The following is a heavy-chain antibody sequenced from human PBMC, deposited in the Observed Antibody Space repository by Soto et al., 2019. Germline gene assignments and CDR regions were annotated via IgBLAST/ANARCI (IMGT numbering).Heavy chain of an antibody. V-gene: IGHV1-18*01. CDR1: GYTFSSYG. Sequence: QAQLVQSGAEVKKPGASVKVSCKASGYTFSSYGISWVRQAPGQGLEWLGWISPYNDDTNYAQKLKGRVNMKTDTSKRTAYMDLRSLRSDDTAVYYCARGGYYDSSGSRNYHYYGMDVWGQGTTVTVSS. D-gene: IGHD3-22*01. J-gene: IGHJ6*02. CDR3: ARGGYYDSSGSRNYHYYGMDV. CDR2: ISPYNDDT.